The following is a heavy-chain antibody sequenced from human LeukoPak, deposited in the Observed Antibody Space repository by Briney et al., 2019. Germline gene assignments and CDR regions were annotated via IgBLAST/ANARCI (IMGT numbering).Heavy chain of an antibody. J-gene: IGHJ4*02. V-gene: IGHV3-30*18. CDR3: AKRGEFTISDCYYFDY. D-gene: IGHD2-21*02. CDR2: TSYDGSNK. CDR1: GVTFSGYG. Sequence: GGSLRLSCAASGVTFSGYGIHSGRQAPGTRLWWGGATSYDGSNKHYAASVKGRFIISRDNSKNTVYMQMDSLRAEDTAVYYCAKRGEFTISDCYYFDYWGQGTLVTVSS.